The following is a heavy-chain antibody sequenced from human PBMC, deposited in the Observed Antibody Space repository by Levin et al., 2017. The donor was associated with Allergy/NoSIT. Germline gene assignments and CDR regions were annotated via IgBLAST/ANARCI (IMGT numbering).Heavy chain of an antibody. Sequence: PGGSLRLSCAASGFTFSSYWMHWVRQAPGKGLVWVSRINTDGSSTSYADSVQGRFTVSRDNAKNTLYLQMNSLRAEDTAVYYCAKGGGKVFDYWGQGTLVTVSS. J-gene: IGHJ4*02. CDR1: GFTFSSYW. V-gene: IGHV3-74*01. D-gene: IGHD3-16*01. CDR2: INTDGSST. CDR3: AKGGGKVFDY.